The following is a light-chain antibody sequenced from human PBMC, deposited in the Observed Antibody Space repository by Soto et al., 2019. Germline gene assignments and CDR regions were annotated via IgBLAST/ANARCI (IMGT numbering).Light chain of an antibody. CDR2: AAS. J-gene: IGKJ3*01. V-gene: IGKV1-39*01. Sequence: DIQMTQSPFSLSASLGDRVTITCRASQSISDYLNWYQQKPGKGPKLLIFAASSLQVGVPSRFSGSGSWTDFTLPISSLQPEDFATYFCQQSHSAPFTFGPGTTVDIK. CDR1: QSISDY. CDR3: QQSHSAPFT.